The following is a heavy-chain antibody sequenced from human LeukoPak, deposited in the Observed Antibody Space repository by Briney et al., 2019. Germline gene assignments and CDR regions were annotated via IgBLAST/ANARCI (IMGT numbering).Heavy chain of an antibody. CDR1: GFTFSSYG. Sequence: GGSLRLSCAASGFTFSSYGMSWVRQAPGKGLEWVSAISGSGGSTYYADSVKGRFTISRDNAKNSLYLQMNSLKPEDTAVYYCARVAEAAAFDSWGQGTLVTVSS. J-gene: IGHJ4*02. D-gene: IGHD6-13*01. CDR2: ISGSGGST. V-gene: IGHV3-23*01. CDR3: ARVAEAAAFDS.